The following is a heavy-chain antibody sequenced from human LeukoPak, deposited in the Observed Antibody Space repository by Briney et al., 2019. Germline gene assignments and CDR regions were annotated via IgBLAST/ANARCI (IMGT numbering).Heavy chain of an antibody. J-gene: IGHJ4*02. CDR1: GYTFTSYY. Sequence: ASVKVSCKASGYTFTSYYMHWVRQAPGQGFEWMGIINPSGGSTSYAQKFQGRVTMTRDTSTSTVYMELSSLRSEDTAVYYCARGYDFWSGYYFAFDYWGQGTLVTVSS. V-gene: IGHV1-46*01. CDR3: ARGYDFWSGYYFAFDY. D-gene: IGHD3-3*01. CDR2: INPSGGST.